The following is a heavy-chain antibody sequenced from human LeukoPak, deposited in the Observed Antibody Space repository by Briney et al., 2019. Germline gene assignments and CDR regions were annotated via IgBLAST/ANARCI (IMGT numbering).Heavy chain of an antibody. Sequence: ASVKVSCKGSGYTLTELSMHWVRQAPGKGREGVGGFDPEDGETIYAQKFQGRVTMTEDTSTDTAYMELSSLRSEDTAVYYCATLDIVVVPAATDYWGQGTLVTVSS. V-gene: IGHV1-24*01. J-gene: IGHJ4*02. D-gene: IGHD2-2*01. CDR3: ATLDIVVVPAATDY. CDR2: FDPEDGET. CDR1: GYTLTELS.